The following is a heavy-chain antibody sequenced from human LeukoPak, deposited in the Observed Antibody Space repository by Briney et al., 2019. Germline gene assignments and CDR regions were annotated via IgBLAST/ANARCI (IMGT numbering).Heavy chain of an antibody. CDR3: AKDIEDIVVVPYYLFRISSIGIASDI. CDR1: GFTFSSYY. J-gene: IGHJ3*02. Sequence: GGSLTLTCTVSGFTFSSYYWSWVRQAPGKGLEWVSAISGSGGSTYYADSVKGRFTISRDNSKNTLYLQMNSLRAEDTAVYYCAKDIEDIVVVPYYLFRISSIGIASDIWGQGTMVTVSS. CDR2: ISGSGGST. V-gene: IGHV3-23*01. D-gene: IGHD2-2*01.